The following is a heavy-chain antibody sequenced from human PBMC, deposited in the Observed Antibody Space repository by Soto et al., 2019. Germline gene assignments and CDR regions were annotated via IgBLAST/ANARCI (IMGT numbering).Heavy chain of an antibody. J-gene: IGHJ4*02. CDR2: IRNQTYSGAT. CDR3: TRAESPNIAYFFDY. Sequence: PGGSLRLSCTASGFTFGNYAINWVRQAPGKGLEWVGLIRNQTYSGATEYAASMKGRFTISRDDSKNIASLQMNSLKTEDSAVYYCTRAESPNIAYFFDYWGQGTLVTVSS. V-gene: IGHV3-49*04. CDR1: GFTFGNYA.